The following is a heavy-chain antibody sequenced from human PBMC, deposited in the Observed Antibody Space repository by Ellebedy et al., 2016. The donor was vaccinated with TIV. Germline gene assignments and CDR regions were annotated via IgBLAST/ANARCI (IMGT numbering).Heavy chain of an antibody. J-gene: IGHJ6*02. V-gene: IGHV6-1*01. CDR2: TYYRSKWYN. Sequence: SQTLSLTCAISGDSVSSNRAAWNWIRQSPSRGLEWLGRTYYRSKWYNDYAVSLKSRIIIKLDIAKNQFSLQLSSVTPEDTAVYYCTRGREEHNNPLSDWGQGTTVTVSS. D-gene: IGHD5-24*01. CDR1: GDSVSSNRAA. CDR3: TRGREEHNNPLSD.